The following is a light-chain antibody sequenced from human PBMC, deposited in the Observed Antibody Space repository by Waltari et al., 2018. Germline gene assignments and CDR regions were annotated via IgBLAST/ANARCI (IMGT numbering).Light chain of an antibody. Sequence: QSALTQPASVSGFPGQSITISCSGTGSDVGSYSLVSWYQKQPGKAPKLIIYEGSERPSGVSSRFSGAKSGDTASLTISGLQPEDEADYYCCSYAGCNSWVFGGGTKLTVL. J-gene: IGLJ3*02. CDR1: GSDVGSYSL. CDR3: CSYAGCNSWV. CDR2: EGS. V-gene: IGLV2-23*01.